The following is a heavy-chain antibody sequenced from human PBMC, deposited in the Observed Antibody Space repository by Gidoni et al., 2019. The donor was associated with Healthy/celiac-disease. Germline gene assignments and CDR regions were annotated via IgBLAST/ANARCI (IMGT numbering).Heavy chain of an antibody. Sequence: QVQLVQSGAEVKKPGSSVTVSCKASGGPFSSSAISWVRQAPGQGLEWMGGIIPIFGTANYAQKCKGRVTITADESTSTAYMELSSLRSEDTAVYYCARSSPMRTFVPATAKSPYTGFDYWGQGTLVTVSS. CDR1: GGPFSSSA. CDR3: ARSSPMRTFVPATAKSPYTGFDY. J-gene: IGHJ4*02. CDR2: IIPIFGTA. D-gene: IGHD2-2*01. V-gene: IGHV1-69*01.